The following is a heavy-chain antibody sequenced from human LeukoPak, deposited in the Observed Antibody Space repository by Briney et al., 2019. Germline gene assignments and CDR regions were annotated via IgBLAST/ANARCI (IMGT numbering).Heavy chain of an antibody. Sequence: SETLSLTCTVSGGSISCHYWSWIRQPAGKGLEWIGRIYSSGSANYSPSLKSRVSMSIDTSNNHFSLNLTSVTAADTALYLCARDVRYASGWSTPESWGQGTLVTVSS. CDR2: IYSSGSA. CDR3: ARDVRYASGWSTPES. CDR1: GGSISCHY. V-gene: IGHV4-4*07. J-gene: IGHJ5*02. D-gene: IGHD6-19*01.